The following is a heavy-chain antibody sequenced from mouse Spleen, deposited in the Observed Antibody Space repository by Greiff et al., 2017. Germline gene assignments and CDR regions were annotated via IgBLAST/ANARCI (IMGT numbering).Heavy chain of an antibody. J-gene: IGHJ1*01. CDR3: ARHEGLYGYWYFDV. CDR2: IWSDGST. V-gene: IGHV2-6-1*01. D-gene: IGHD1-1*01. CDR1: GFSLTSYG. Sequence: QVQLKETGPGLVAPSQSLSITCTVSGFSLTSYGVHWVRQPPGKGLEWLVVIWSDGSTNYNSALKSRLSISKDNSKSQVFLKMNSLQTDDTAMYYCARHEGLYGYWYFDVWGAGTTVTVSS.